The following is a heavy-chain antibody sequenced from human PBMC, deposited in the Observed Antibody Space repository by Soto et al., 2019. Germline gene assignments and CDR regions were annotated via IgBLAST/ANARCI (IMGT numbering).Heavy chain of an antibody. Sequence: QLQLQESGPGLVKPSETLSLTCTVSGGSISSSSYYWGWIRQPPGKGLEWIGSIYDTGSTYYNTSLKSRLTISVDTSKSQFSLKVRSVTAADTAVYYCARLDRSWFDPWGQGALVTGSS. J-gene: IGHJ5*02. CDR1: GGSISSSSYY. V-gene: IGHV4-39*01. CDR2: IYDTGST. CDR3: ARLDRSWFDP.